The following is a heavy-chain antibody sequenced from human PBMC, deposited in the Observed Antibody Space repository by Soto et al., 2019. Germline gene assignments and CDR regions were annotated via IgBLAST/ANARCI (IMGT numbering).Heavy chain of an antibody. D-gene: IGHD3-3*02. J-gene: IGHJ4*02. V-gene: IGHV3-15*07. CDR1: GFTFSSAW. CDR2: IKSQNDGGTT. CDR3: TADLPAFIPQVDS. Sequence: PWGSPRLCCAASGFTFSSAWVNGVRQAQGKGLEWVGRIKSQNDGGTTDYAAPVRDRFTISKDDSINTLYLQMNSLQTEDTGVYFCTADLPAFIPQVDSWGQGTLVTVSS.